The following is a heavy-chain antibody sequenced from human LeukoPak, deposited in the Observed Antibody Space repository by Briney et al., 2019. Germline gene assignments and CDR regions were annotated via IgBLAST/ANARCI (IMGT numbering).Heavy chain of an antibody. CDR3: TTEYYGGFNY. CDR2: IRSNTAGGTS. V-gene: IGHV3-15*01. J-gene: IGHJ4*02. CDR1: GFTFSDAW. D-gene: IGHD3-10*01. Sequence: GGSLRLSCAASGFTFSDAWMSWVRQAPGKGLEWVGRIRSNTAGGTSDYAAPVRGRFTISRDDSKNTLYLQMNSLIIEDTAVYFCTTEYYGGFNYWGQGTLVTVSS.